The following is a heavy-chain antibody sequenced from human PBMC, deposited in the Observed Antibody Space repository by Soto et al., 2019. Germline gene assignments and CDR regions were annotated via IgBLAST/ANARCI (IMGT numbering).Heavy chain of an antibody. V-gene: IGHV3-23*01. J-gene: IGHJ4*02. D-gene: IGHD2-15*01. CDR1: GFTFSSHA. Sequence: EVQLLESGGGLVQPGGALTLSCAASGFTFSSHAMSWVRQAPGKGLEWISSISGGSEGAYYADSVKGRFTISRDNSKNTLYLLMNSLRVEDTAVYYCARDLWWYLHWGQGPLVTVSS. CDR3: ARDLWWYLH. CDR2: ISGGSEGA.